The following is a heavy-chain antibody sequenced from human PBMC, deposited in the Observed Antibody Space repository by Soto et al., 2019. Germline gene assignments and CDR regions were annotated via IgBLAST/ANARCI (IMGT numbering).Heavy chain of an antibody. CDR2: MYHSGTF. CDR1: GHSISSGYY. D-gene: IGHD3-10*01. Sequence: SETLSLTCAVSGHSISSGYYWGWIRQPPGGGLEWIGYMYHSGTFLKSPSLKTRLTMSLDMSKNQFSLTLNSMTAADTAVYYCARAQFYSGSGNYNNLMFDAWGQGIQVTVSS. V-gene: IGHV4-38-2*01. J-gene: IGHJ5*02. CDR3: ARAQFYSGSGNYNNLMFDA.